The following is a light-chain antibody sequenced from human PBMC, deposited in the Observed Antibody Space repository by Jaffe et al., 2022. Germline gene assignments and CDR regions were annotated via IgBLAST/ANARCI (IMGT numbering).Light chain of an antibody. CDR1: QSLVHGDGTTY. V-gene: IGKV2-30*02. Sequence: DIVMTQSPLSLPVTLGQPASISCRSSQSLVHGDGTTYLSWFQQRPGQSPRRLIYKVSNGDSGVPERFSGSGSGTDFTLKISRVEPEDVGVYYCMQGTQWPWTFGQGTRVEIK. J-gene: IGKJ1*01. CDR2: KVS. CDR3: MQGTQWPWT.